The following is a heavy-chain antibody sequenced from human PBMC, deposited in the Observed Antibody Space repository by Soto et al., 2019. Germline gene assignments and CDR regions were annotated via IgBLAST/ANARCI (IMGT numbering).Heavy chain of an antibody. CDR1: GVSVNSGNYY. Sequence: TSETLSLTCTVSGVSVNSGNYYWSLIRQTPGKGLEWIGYIYYSGNTKYNPSLKSRVTISVDTSKNQFSLRLTSVTAADTAVYYCAKQGGKYGIRSFDPWGQGTLVTVSS. CDR2: IYYSGNT. V-gene: IGHV4-61*01. D-gene: IGHD1-1*01. J-gene: IGHJ5*02. CDR3: AKQGGKYGIRSFDP.